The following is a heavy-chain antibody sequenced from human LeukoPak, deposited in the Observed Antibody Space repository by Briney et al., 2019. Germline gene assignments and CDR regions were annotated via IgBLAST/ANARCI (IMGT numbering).Heavy chain of an antibody. Sequence: PGGSLRLSCAASGFTVSGNYMSWVRQAPGKGLEWVSVIYSGGSTYYADSVKGRFTISRDNSKNTLYLQMNSLRAEDTAVYYCARGVGSGSRLRAGDYWGQGTLVTVSS. CDR3: ARGVGSGSRLRAGDY. CDR2: IYSGGST. J-gene: IGHJ4*02. CDR1: GFTVSGNY. D-gene: IGHD1-26*01. V-gene: IGHV3-53*01.